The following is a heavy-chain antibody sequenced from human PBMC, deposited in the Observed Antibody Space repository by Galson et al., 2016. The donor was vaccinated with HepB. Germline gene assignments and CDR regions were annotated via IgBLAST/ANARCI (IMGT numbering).Heavy chain of an antibody. CDR2: ISAYDGNT. D-gene: IGHD2-21*02. CDR1: GYTFTSYG. V-gene: IGHV1-18*04. J-gene: IGHJ6*02. CDR3: ARERGWLGYCGGDCHSSDYSGMDV. Sequence: SVKVSCKASGYTFTSYGITWVRQAPGQGLEWMGWISAYDGNTKYAQKLQGRVTMTTDTSTSTAYMELRSLRSDDTAVVYCARERGWLGYCGGDCHSSDYSGMDVWGQGTTVTVS.